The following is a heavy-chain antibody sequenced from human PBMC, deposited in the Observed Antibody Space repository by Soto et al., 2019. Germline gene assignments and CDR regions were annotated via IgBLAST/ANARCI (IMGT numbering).Heavy chain of an antibody. D-gene: IGHD3-22*01. Sequence: SVKVSCKASGFTFTSSAVQWVRQARGQRLEWIGWIVVGSGNTNYAQKFQERVTITRDMSTSTAYMELSSLRSEDTAVYYCAASDSSGYYHTYYYYYGMDVWGQGTTVTVSS. V-gene: IGHV1-58*01. CDR1: GFTFTSSA. CDR3: AASDSSGYYHTYYYYYGMDV. J-gene: IGHJ6*02. CDR2: IVVGSGNT.